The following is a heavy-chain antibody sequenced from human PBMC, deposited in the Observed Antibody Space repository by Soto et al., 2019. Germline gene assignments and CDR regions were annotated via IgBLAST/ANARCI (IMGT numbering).Heavy chain of an antibody. CDR2: ISGSSSYI. CDR3: ARGDLYDILTGYSDPFDY. Sequence: LRLSCAASGFTFRSYSMNWVRQAPGKGLEWVSSISGSSSYIYYADSVKGRFTISRDNAKDSLYLQMSSLRAEDTAVYYCARGDLYDILTGYSDPFDYWGQGTLVPVSS. V-gene: IGHV3-21*04. CDR1: GFTFRSYS. D-gene: IGHD3-9*01. J-gene: IGHJ4*02.